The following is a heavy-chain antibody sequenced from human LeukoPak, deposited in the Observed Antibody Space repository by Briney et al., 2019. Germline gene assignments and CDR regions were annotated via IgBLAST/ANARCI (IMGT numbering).Heavy chain of an antibody. J-gene: IGHJ4*02. V-gene: IGHV3-15*01. CDR1: GFTFNNAW. CDR3: ATEYYGAHNF. CDR2: IKSKSDGGTT. Sequence: GGSLRLSCSASGFTFNNAWMSWVRQAPGKGLEWVGRIKSKSDGGTTDYAAPVKGRFTISRDDSKNTLYLQMNSLKTEDTAVYFCATEYYGAHNFWGQGTLVTVSS. D-gene: IGHD4-17*01.